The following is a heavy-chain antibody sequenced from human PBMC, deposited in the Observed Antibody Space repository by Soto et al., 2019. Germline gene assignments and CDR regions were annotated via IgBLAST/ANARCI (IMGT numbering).Heavy chain of an antibody. CDR3: AKDPALRYFDWLSSYFDY. J-gene: IGHJ4*02. CDR1: GFTFSSYA. V-gene: IGHV3-23*01. D-gene: IGHD3-9*01. Sequence: GGSLRLSCAASGFTFSSYAMSWVRQAPGKGLEWVSAISGSGGSTYYADSVKGRFTISRDNSKNTLYLQMNSLRAEDTAVYYCAKDPALRYFDWLSSYFDYWGQGTLGTVSS. CDR2: ISGSGGST.